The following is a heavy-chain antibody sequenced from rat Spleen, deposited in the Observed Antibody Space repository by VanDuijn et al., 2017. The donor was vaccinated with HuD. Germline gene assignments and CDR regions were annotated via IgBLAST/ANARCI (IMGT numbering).Heavy chain of an antibody. Sequence: QVQLKESGPGLVQPSQTLSLTCTVSGLSLNSNSISWIRLPPGKGLEWMGVIWSNGGTDYNSAIKARLSISRDTAKSQVFLKMNSLQTEDTAIYFCTGGQYTTDYYYEDWFANWGQGTLVTVSS. J-gene: IGHJ3*01. CDR1: GLSLNSNS. D-gene: IGHD1-6*01. CDR2: IWSNGGT. CDR3: TGGQYTTDYYYEDWFAN. V-gene: IGHV2-47*01.